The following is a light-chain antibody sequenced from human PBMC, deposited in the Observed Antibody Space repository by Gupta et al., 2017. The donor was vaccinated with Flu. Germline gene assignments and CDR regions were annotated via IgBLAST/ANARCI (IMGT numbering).Light chain of an antibody. CDR3: QHYDSYPLT. CDR1: QSISSW. V-gene: IGKV1-5*03. J-gene: IGKJ4*01. CDR2: KAS. Sequence: DIQITQSPSALSASVGDRVAITCRASQSISSWLAWYQQKPGKAPKLLIYKASSLESGVPSRFSGSGSGTEFTLTIGSLQPDDFATYYCQHYDSYPLTFGGGTTVEIK.